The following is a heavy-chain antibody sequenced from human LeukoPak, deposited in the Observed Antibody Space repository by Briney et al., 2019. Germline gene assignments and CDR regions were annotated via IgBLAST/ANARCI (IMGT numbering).Heavy chain of an antibody. CDR1: GFTSSVYA. J-gene: IGHJ4*02. D-gene: IGHD2-2*01. V-gene: IGHV3-30*02. CDR2: LRFDGSSE. Sequence: GGSLRLSCAASGFTSSVYAMHWVRQPPGKVLEWVAFLRFDGSSEKYADSVKGRFTISRDKSKNTLYLQMNSLRAEDTAVYYCAKAAGYCSSTSCDGPDYWGQGTLVTVSS. CDR3: AKAAGYCSSTSCDGPDY.